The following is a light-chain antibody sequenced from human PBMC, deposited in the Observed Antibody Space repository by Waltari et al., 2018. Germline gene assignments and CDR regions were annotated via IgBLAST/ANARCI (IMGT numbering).Light chain of an antibody. J-gene: IGLJ3*02. CDR1: ASNIGTNF. CDR2: ETN. CDR3: GTWDNSLSGWV. V-gene: IGLV1-51*01. Sequence: QSVLTQPPSESAAPGQKVTISCSVAASNIGTNFVSWYQQFPGASPNLLIFETNKRPSGIPDRFSGSKSGTSATLGITGLQTGDEADYYCGTWDNSLSGWVFGTGTKLTVL.